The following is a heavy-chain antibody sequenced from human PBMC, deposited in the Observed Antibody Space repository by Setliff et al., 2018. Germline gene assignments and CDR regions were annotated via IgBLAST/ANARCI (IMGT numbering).Heavy chain of an antibody. CDR1: GYTFTSYA. CDR3: AREFTRYYNFWSAHRYYMDV. J-gene: IGHJ6*03. CDR2: INAGNGNT. V-gene: IGHV1-3*01. Sequence: ASVKVSCKASGYTFTSYAMHWVRQAPGQRLEWMGWINAGNGNTRYSQKFQGRVTITRDTSASTAYMELSSLRSEDTAVYYCAREFTRYYNFWSAHRYYMDVWGKGTTVTVSS. D-gene: IGHD3-3*01.